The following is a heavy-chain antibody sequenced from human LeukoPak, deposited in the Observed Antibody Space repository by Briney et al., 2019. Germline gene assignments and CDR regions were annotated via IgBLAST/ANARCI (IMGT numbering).Heavy chain of an antibody. CDR3: ARQGLRGSIVVVAFEY. CDR2: IYYTGST. J-gene: IGHJ4*01. D-gene: IGHD2-15*01. Sequence: SETLSLTCTVSGGSISSSSYYWGWIRQTPRKGLEWNGCIYYTGSTYYNPSLKSRVTISVDTSKNQFSLKLSSVTAADTAVYFCARQGLRGSIVVVAFEYWGHGTLVTVSS. CDR1: GGSISSSSYY. V-gene: IGHV4-39*01.